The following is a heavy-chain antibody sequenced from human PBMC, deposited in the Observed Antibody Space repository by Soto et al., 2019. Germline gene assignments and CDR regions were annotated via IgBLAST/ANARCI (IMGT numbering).Heavy chain of an antibody. Sequence: QSQTLSLPCAISGDSVSSNSAAWNWIRQSPSRGLEWLGRTYYRSKWYNDYAVSVKSRITINPDTSKNQFSLQLNSVTPEDTAVYYCAREREDSSGWYNEGYDYWGQGTLVTVSS. J-gene: IGHJ4*02. D-gene: IGHD6-19*01. CDR2: TYYRSKWYN. CDR3: AREREDSSGWYNEGYDY. CDR1: GDSVSSNSAA. V-gene: IGHV6-1*01.